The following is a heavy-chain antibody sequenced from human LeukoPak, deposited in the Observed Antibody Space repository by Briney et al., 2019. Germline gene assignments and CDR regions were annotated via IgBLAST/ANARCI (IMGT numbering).Heavy chain of an antibody. J-gene: IGHJ4*02. CDR3: ARGPAVAPEYYFDY. CDR1: GGSISSYY. D-gene: IGHD6-19*01. CDR2: IYYSGST. V-gene: IGHV4-59*01. Sequence: SETLSLTCTVSGGSISSYYWSWIRQPPGKGLEWIGYIYYSGSTNYNPSLKSRVTISVDTSKNQFSLKLSSVTAADTAVYYCARGPAVAPEYYFDYWGQGTLVTVSS.